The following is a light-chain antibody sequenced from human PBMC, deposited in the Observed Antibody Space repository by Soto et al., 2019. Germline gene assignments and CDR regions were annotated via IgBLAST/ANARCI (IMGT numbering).Light chain of an antibody. CDR2: DTS. CDR3: QQRSDWRIT. Sequence: EIELTQSPATLSLSPGERATVSCRASQSVSSSLAWYQQKHGQAPRLLISDTSNRATGIPARFSGSGSGTDFTLTISSLEPEDFAVYYCQQRSDWRITFGQGTRLEIK. CDR1: QSVSSS. J-gene: IGKJ5*01. V-gene: IGKV3-11*01.